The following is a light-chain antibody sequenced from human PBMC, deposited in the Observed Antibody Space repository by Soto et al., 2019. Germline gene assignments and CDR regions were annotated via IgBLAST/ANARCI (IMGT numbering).Light chain of an antibody. CDR3: SSYTSSSTSYV. CDR1: SSDVGGYNY. J-gene: IGLJ1*01. V-gene: IGLV2-14*01. CDR2: DVS. Sequence: QSVLTQPASVSGSPGQSITISCTGTSSDVGGYNYVSWYQQHPGKAPKLMIYDVSNRPSGVSNRFSGSKSGNTASLTISGLQAEDEADYYCSSYTSSSTSYVSGTGTKVTVL.